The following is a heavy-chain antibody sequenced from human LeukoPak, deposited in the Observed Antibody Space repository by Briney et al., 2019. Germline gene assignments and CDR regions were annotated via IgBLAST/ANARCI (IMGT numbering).Heavy chain of an antibody. CDR3: AKDLIL. CDR1: GFTFSSSD. CDR2: IQYDGSRK. Sequence: GGSLRLSCAASGFTFSSSDMHWVRQPPGKGLEWVSYIQYDGSRKNYVDSVKGRFTISRDNSKNTLYLQMFSLRPEDTAVYFCAKDLILWGQGTVVTVSS. J-gene: IGHJ3*01. V-gene: IGHV3-30*02.